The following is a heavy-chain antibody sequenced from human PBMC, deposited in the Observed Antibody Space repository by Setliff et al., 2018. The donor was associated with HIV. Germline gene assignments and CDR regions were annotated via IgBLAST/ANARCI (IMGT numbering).Heavy chain of an antibody. CDR1: GFTFYSSA. J-gene: IGHJ3*02. Sequence: GGSLRLSCAASGFTFYSSAMSWVRQSPGQGLEWISSIPASGESTYYSDSVKGRFTISRDNSKNTLYLQMNSLRDEDTAVYYCAQDRNFPKDVFDIWGQGTMVTVS. CDR3: AQDRNFPKDVFDI. CDR2: IPASGEST. V-gene: IGHV3-23*01.